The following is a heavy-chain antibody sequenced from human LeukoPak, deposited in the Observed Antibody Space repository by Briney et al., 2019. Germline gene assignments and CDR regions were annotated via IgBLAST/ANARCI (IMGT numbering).Heavy chain of an antibody. D-gene: IGHD6-6*01. CDR1: GYTFTSYG. V-gene: IGHV1-18*01. Sequence: ASVKVSCKASGYTFTSYGISWVRQAPGQGLEWMGWISAYNGNTNYAQKFQGRVTMTRNTSTNTAYMELSSLRSEDTAVYYCARGEGSAFDPWGQGTLVTVSS. J-gene: IGHJ5*02. CDR2: ISAYNGNT. CDR3: ARGEGSAFDP.